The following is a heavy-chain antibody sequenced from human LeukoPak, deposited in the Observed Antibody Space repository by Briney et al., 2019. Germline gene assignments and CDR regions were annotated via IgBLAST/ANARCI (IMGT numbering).Heavy chain of an antibody. V-gene: IGHV3-23*01. Sequence: GGSLRLSCAASGFTFSSYAMSWVRQAPGKGLEWVSAISGSGGSTYYADSVKGRFTISRDNSKNTLYLQMNSLKTEDTAVYYCIASRDDYNTFLLDYWGQGTLLTVSS. J-gene: IGHJ4*02. CDR2: ISGSGGST. CDR3: IASRDDYNTFLLDY. D-gene: IGHD5-24*01. CDR1: GFTFSSYA.